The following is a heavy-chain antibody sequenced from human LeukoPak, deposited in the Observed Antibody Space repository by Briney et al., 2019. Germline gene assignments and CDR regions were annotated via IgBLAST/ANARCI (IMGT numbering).Heavy chain of an antibody. J-gene: IGHJ4*02. D-gene: IGHD2-2*01. CDR3: ARRKGSEVPGNDY. CDR1: GYIFSNFA. CDR2: ISPYNGNT. V-gene: IGHV1-18*01. Sequence: ASVKVSCKASGYIFSNFAITWARQAPGQGLEWVGWISPYNGNTHYSPKLQGGVALTTDTSTSTAYMELRSLRSDDTAVYYCARRKGSEVPGNDYWGQGTLVTVS.